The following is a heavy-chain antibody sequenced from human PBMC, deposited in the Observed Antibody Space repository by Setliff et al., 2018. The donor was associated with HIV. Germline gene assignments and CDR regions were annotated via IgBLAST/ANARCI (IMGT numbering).Heavy chain of an antibody. CDR2: VNHSGST. V-gene: IGHV4-34*01. CDR1: GDSITSHY. J-gene: IGHJ5*02. D-gene: IGHD6-19*01. Sequence: PSETLSLTCIVSGDSITSHYWSWIRQPPGKGLEWIGEVNHSGSTNYNPSLKSRVTISVDTSKSQFSLKLSSLTAADTAVYYCARGRTQWPNYNYFDPWGLGTLVTVS. CDR3: ARGRTQWPNYNYFDP.